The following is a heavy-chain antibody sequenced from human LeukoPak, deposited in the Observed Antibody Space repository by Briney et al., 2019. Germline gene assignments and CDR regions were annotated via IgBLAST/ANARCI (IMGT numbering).Heavy chain of an antibody. J-gene: IGHJ5*02. CDR2: IKQDGSEK. CDR3: ARDQRWAPGLNWFDP. V-gene: IGHV3-7*01. D-gene: IGHD4-23*01. CDR1: GFTVSSNS. Sequence: AGGSLRLSCTVSGFTVSSNSMSWVRQAPGKGLEWVANIKQDGSEKYYVDSVKGRFTTSRDNAKNSLYLQMNSLRAEDTAVYYCARDQRWAPGLNWFDPWGQGTLVTVSS.